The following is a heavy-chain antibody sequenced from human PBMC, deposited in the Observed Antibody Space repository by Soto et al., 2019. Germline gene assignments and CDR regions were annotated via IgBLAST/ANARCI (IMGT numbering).Heavy chain of an antibody. CDR2: ITCDGGST. CDR1: GFTFSSYG. CDR3: AKYAQYYDFWSGPSWFDP. Sequence: GGSLRLSCAASGFTFSSYGMHWVRQAPGKGLEWVSVITCDGGSTYYADSVKGRFTISRDNSKNTLYLQMNSLRAEDTAVYYCAKYAQYYDFWSGPSWFDPWGQGTLVTVSS. J-gene: IGHJ5*02. D-gene: IGHD3-3*01. V-gene: IGHV3-30*18.